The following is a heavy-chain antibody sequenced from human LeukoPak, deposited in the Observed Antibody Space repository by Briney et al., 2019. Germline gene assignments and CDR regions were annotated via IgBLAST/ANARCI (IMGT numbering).Heavy chain of an antibody. D-gene: IGHD1-26*01. J-gene: IGHJ4*02. Sequence: PSETLSLTCTVSGGSISSSNYYWGWIRQPPGKGLEWIGSIYYSGSTYYNPSLKSRVTISVDTSKNQFSLELSSVTAADTAVYYCARAGSGSYPDFDYWGQGTLVTVSS. CDR3: ARAGSGSYPDFDY. CDR2: IYYSGST. V-gene: IGHV4-39*01. CDR1: GGSISSSNYY.